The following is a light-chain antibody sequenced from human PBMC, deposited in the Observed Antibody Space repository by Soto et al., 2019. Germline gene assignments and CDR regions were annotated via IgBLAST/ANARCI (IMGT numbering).Light chain of an antibody. CDR3: QQYNGYPWT. CDR1: QSISSW. CDR2: RAS. J-gene: IGKJ1*01. V-gene: IGKV1-5*03. Sequence: DIQMTQSPSTLSASVGDRVTITYRASQSISSWLAWYQRKPGKAPKLLIYRASILESGVPSSFSGSGSGTEFTLTISSLQPDEFATYYCQQYNGYPWTFGQGTKVEV.